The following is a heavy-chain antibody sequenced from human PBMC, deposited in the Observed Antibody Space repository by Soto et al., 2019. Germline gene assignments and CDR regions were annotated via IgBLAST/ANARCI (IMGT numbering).Heavy chain of an antibody. D-gene: IGHD2-15*01. CDR2: IWYDGSNK. J-gene: IGHJ2*01. CDR3: ARDRGGCSGGSCYANWYFDL. Sequence: QVQLVESGGGVVQPGRSLRLSCAASGFTFSSYGMHWVRQAPGKGLEWVAVIWYDGSNKYYADSVKGRFTISRDNSXXAXYXXMNSLRAEDTAVYYCARDRGGCSGGSCYANWYFDLWGRGTLVTVSS. V-gene: IGHV3-33*01. CDR1: GFTFSSYG.